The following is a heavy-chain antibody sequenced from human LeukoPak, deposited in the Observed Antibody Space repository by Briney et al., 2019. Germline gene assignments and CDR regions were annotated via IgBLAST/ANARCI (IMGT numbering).Heavy chain of an antibody. CDR2: INPSGGST. V-gene: IGHV1-46*01. D-gene: IGHD3-10*01. CDR1: GYTFTSYY. Sequence: GASVKVSCKASGYTFTSYYMHWVRQAPGQGLEWMGIINPSGGSTSYAQKFQGRVTMTRGTSTSTVYMELSSLRSEDTAVYYCARGVRGVIIGPYYYRMDVWGKGTTATVSS. J-gene: IGHJ6*04. CDR3: ARGVRGVIIGPYYYRMDV.